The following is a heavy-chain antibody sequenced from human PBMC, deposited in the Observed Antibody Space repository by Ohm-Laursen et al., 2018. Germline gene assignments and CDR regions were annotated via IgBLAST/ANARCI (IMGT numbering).Heavy chain of an antibody. D-gene: IGHD3-22*01. Sequence: GTLSLTCTVSGASISSEYWTWIRQPPGKGLGWIGYIYYRGTTNYNPSLKSRVTISVDTSKNQFSLKLSSVTAADTALYYCARIESDSGGYWYFGMDVWGQGTTVTVSS. CDR2: IYYRGTT. CDR1: GASISSEY. CDR3: ARIESDSGGYWYFGMDV. J-gene: IGHJ6*02. V-gene: IGHV4-59*01.